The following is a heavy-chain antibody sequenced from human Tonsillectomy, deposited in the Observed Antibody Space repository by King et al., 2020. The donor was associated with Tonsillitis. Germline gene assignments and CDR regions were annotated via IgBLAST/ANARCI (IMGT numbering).Heavy chain of an antibody. CDR2: ISISSTYR. V-gene: IGHV3-21*06. J-gene: IGHJ6*02. CDR3: TRDEGYGMDV. Sequence: VQLVESGGGLVKPGGSLRLSCATSGFIFGHYTMNWVRQAPGKGLEWVSSISISSTYRNYADSVKGRFTISRDNAENSMYLEMNSLRAEDTAIYYCTRDEGYGMDVWGQGTTVTVSS. CDR1: GFIFGHYT.